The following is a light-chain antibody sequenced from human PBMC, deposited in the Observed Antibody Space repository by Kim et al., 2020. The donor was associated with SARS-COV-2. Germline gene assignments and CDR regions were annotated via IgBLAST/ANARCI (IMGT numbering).Light chain of an antibody. CDR1: NIGKKS. V-gene: IGLV3-21*01. CDR3: QVWENTLRT. Sequence: VAPGKTARITCGGKNIGKKSIHWYQHKPGQAPVLVIYYDSDRPPGVSERFSASNSGNTATLAISSVEPGDEADYYCQVWENTLRTFGGGTQLTVL. J-gene: IGLJ2*01. CDR2: YDS.